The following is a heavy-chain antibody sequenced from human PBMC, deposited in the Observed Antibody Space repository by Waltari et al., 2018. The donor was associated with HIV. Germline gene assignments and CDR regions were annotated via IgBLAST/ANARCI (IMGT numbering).Heavy chain of an antibody. CDR3: ARHSVGSGDPYYYGMDV. CDR2: IYYSGST. J-gene: IGHJ6*02. D-gene: IGHD2-15*01. CDR1: GGSISSSSYY. Sequence: QLQLQESGPGLVKPSETLSLTCTVSGGSISSSSYYWGWIRQPPGKGLEWIGSIYYSGSTYYNPSLKSRVTISVDTSKNQFSLKLSSVTAADTAVYYCARHSVGSGDPYYYGMDVWGQGTTVTVSS. V-gene: IGHV4-39*01.